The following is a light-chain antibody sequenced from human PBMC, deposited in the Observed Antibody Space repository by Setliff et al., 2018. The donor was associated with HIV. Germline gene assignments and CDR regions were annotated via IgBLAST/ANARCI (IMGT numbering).Light chain of an antibody. J-gene: IGLJ3*02. CDR3: SSYTTSRSWV. V-gene: IGLV2-14*01. Sequence: QSALTQPASVSGSPGQSITISCTGTSSDVGAYNFVSWYQQHPGKAPKLMIYDVSKRPSGVSNRFSGSKSGNTASLTISGLQAEDEAVYYCSSYTTSRSWVFGGGTKVTV. CDR2: DVS. CDR1: SSDVGAYNF.